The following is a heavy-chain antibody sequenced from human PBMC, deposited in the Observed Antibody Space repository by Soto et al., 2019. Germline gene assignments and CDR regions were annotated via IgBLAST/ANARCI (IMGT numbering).Heavy chain of an antibody. V-gene: IGHV3-21*01. CDR3: ARDAALRTGTPSKVFAY. CDR1: GFTFSSYS. J-gene: IGHJ4*02. Sequence: GGSLRLSCAASGFTFSSYSMNWVRQAPGKGLEWVSSISSSSSYIYYADSVKGRFTISRDNAKNSLYLQMNSLRAGGTAVYYCARDAALRTGTPSKVFAYWGQGTLVTVSS. CDR2: ISSSSSYI. D-gene: IGHD1-7*01.